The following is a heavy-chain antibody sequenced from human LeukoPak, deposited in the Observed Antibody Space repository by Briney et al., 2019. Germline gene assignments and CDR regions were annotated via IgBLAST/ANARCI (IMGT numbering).Heavy chain of an antibody. CDR3: AKDRRLRLGELSSYFDY. CDR1: GFTFSSYA. D-gene: IGHD3-16*02. J-gene: IGHJ4*02. CDR2: ISYDGSNK. Sequence: PGGSLRLPCAASGFTFSSYAMHWVRQAPGKGLEWVAVISYDGSNKYYADSVKGRFTISRDNSKNTLYLQMNSLRAEDTAVYYCAKDRRLRLGELSSYFDYWGQGTLVTVPS. V-gene: IGHV3-30-3*01.